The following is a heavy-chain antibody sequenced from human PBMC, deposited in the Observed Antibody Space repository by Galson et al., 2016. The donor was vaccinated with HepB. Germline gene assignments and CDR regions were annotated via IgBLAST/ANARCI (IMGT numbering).Heavy chain of an antibody. D-gene: IGHD1-26*01. CDR3: ARDRTYNSGTAYYDVFDI. CDR2: INQDGSKT. V-gene: IGHV3-7*03. J-gene: IGHJ3*02. CDR1: GFSSSAHW. Sequence: SLRLSCAASGFSSSAHWMTWVRQAPGRGLEWVANINQDGSKTNYVDSVKGRFTFSRDNAKNSVYLQMSSLRAEDTAVYYCARDRTYNSGTAYYDVFDIWGQGTMVTVFS.